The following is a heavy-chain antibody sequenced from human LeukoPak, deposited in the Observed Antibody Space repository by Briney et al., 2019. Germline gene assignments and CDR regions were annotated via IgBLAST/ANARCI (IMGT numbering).Heavy chain of an antibody. CDR2: IIPIFGTA. Sequence: GASVKVSCKASGGTFNSYAISWVRQAPGQGLEWMGGIIPIFGTANYAQKFQGRVTITADKSTSTAYMELSSLRSEDTAVYYCASYFYYYDSSGYYSFDYWGQGTLVTVSS. CDR3: ASYFYYYDSSGYYSFDY. V-gene: IGHV1-69*06. J-gene: IGHJ4*02. D-gene: IGHD3-22*01. CDR1: GGTFNSYA.